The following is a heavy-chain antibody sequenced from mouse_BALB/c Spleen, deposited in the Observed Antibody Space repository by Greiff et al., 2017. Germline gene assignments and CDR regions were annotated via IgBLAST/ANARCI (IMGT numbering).Heavy chain of an antibody. D-gene: IGHD2-12*01. CDR3: ASSVTPYYAMDY. CDR1: GFTFSSFG. Sequence: EVMLVESGGGLVQPGGSRKLSCAASGFTFSSFGMHWVRQAPEKGLEWVAYISSGSSTIYYADTVKGRFTISRDNPKNTLFLQMTSLRSEDTAMYYCASSVTPYYAMDYWGQGTSVTVSS. V-gene: IGHV5-17*02. CDR2: ISSGSSTI. J-gene: IGHJ4*01.